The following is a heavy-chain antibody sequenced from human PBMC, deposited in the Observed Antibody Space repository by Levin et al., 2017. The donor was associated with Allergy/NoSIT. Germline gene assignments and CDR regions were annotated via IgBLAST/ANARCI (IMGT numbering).Heavy chain of an antibody. CDR1: GFTFSSYS. J-gene: IGHJ6*02. CDR2: ISSSSSYI. Sequence: GGSLRLSCAASGFTFSSYSMNWVRQAPGKGLEWVSSISSSSSYIYYADSVKGRFTISRDNAKNSLYLQMNSLRAEDTAVYYCARDSYYYDKKDYYYGMDVWGQGTTVTVSS. D-gene: IGHD3-22*01. V-gene: IGHV3-21*01. CDR3: ARDSYYYDKKDYYYGMDV.